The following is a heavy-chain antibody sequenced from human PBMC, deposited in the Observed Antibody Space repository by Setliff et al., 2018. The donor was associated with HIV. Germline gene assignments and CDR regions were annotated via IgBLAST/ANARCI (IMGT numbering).Heavy chain of an antibody. V-gene: IGHV4-39*07. CDR3: ARGIAAAGR. CDR2: IFYSGHT. J-gene: IGHJ4*02. D-gene: IGHD6-13*01. CDR1: SGSISSSSYY. Sequence: SETLSLTCTVSSGSISSSSYYWGWIRQPPGKGLEWIGNIFYSGHTFYNPSLKSRVTISVDTSKNQFSLKLTSVTAADTAVYYCARGIAAAGRWGQGTLVTVSS.